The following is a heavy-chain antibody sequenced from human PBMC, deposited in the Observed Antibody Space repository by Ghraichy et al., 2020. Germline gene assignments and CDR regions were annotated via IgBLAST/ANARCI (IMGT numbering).Heavy chain of an antibody. Sequence: GSLRLSCTVSGVSVSSGSYYWSWIRQPPGKGLEWIGYIYYSGSTNYNPSLKSRVTISVDTSKNQFSLKLSSVTAADTAVYYCARGYYDSSGYYYLRRSWFDPGGQGTPVTVSS. V-gene: IGHV4-61*01. CDR3: ARGYYDSSGYYYLRRSWFDP. CDR1: GVSVSSGSYY. CDR2: IYYSGST. D-gene: IGHD3-22*01. J-gene: IGHJ5*01.